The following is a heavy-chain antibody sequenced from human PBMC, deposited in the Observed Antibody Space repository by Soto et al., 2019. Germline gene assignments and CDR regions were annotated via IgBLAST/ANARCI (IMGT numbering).Heavy chain of an antibody. J-gene: IGHJ5*02. V-gene: IGHV3-30*18. CDR1: GFTFSIYG. CDR2: ISNDGNKK. CDR3: AKDKVPYYDFWSGQRWFDP. D-gene: IGHD3-3*01. Sequence: GGSLRLSCVASGFTFSIYGIHWVRQTPGKGLEWVAVISNDGNKKYYVESVEGRFSISRDNSKDTVYLQMNNVRPEDTAKYYCAKDKVPYYDFWSGQRWFDPWGQGTQVTVSS.